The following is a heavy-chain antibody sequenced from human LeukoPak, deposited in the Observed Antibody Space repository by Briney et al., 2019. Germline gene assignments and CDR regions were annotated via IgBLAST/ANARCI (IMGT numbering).Heavy chain of an antibody. D-gene: IGHD6-13*01. CDR1: GFTFSDYY. CDR2: ISSGGSTI. CDR3: ARVQKGIAAAGTGGGWFEP. V-gene: IGHV3-11*01. J-gene: IGHJ5*02. Sequence: GGSLRLSCAASGFTFSDYYMSWIRQAPGKGLEWISYISSGGSTIYYADSVRGQFTISRDNAKKSLYLQMNSLRAEDTAVYYCARVQKGIAAAGTGGGWFEPWGQGTLVTASS.